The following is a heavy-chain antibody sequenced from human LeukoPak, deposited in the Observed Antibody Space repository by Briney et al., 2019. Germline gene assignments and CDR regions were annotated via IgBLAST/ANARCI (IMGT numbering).Heavy chain of an antibody. D-gene: IGHD3-16*01. V-gene: IGHV3-48*03. J-gene: IGHJ4*02. CDR3: ASHQGLGDYFDY. CDR2: ISSSGSTI. CDR1: GFTFSSYE. Sequence: GGSLRLSCAASGFTFSSYEMNWVRQAPGKGLEWVSYISSSGSTIYYADSVKGRFTISRDNAKNSLYLQMNSLRAEDTAVYYCASHQGLGDYFDYWGQGTLVTVSS.